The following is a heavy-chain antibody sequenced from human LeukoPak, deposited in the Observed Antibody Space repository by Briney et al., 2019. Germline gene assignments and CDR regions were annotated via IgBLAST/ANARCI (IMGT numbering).Heavy chain of an antibody. CDR2: ITGTGYTT. CDR3: AKYCSGGKCYSNYYGMDV. CDR1: GFNISTYA. V-gene: IGHV3-23*01. J-gene: IGHJ6*02. Sequence: PGGSLRLSCPASGFNISTYAMTWVRQAPGKGLEWVSSITGTGYTTYYSDSVKGRFTTSRDNSKNTLFLQMNTLRAEDTAIYYCAKYCSGGKCYSNYYGMDVWGQGTTVTVSS. D-gene: IGHD2-15*01.